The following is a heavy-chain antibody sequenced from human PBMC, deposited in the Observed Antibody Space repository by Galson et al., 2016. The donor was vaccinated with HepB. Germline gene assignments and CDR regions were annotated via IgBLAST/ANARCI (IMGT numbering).Heavy chain of an antibody. D-gene: IGHD1-1*01. CDR1: GYVFSSFA. CDR2: ISTGRTT. V-gene: IGHV3-23*01. Sequence: SLRLSCAASGYVFSSFALSWVRQAPGQGLEWVASISTGRTTYYSDPVQGRFTISTDNPNNTLYQQMHGLRTEEAAVYYCAKERLVRRIFDHWGQGTLLTVSS. CDR3: AKERLVRRIFDH. J-gene: IGHJ4*02.